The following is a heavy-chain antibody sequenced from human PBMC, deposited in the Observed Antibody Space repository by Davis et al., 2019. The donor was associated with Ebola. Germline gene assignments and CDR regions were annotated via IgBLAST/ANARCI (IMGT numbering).Heavy chain of an antibody. CDR2: ISWNSGSI. D-gene: IGHD5-18*01. J-gene: IGHJ4*02. V-gene: IGHV3-9*01. Sequence: SLKISCAASGFTFDDYAMHWVRQAPGKGLEWVSGISWNSGSIGYADSVKGRFTISRDNAKNSLYLQMNSLRPEDTAMYYCARGGTGYSYGYEAYWGQGTLVTVSS. CDR3: ARGGTGYSYGYEAY. CDR1: GFTFDDYA.